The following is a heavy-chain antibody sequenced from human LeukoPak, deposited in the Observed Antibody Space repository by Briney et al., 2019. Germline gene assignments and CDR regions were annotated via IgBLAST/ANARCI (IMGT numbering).Heavy chain of an antibody. CDR1: GFTFSDYY. D-gene: IGHD3-10*01. CDR2: ISSSGSTI. CDR3: AKDSNIWFGESSDY. V-gene: IGHV3-11*01. Sequence: GGSLRLSCAASGFTFSDYYMSWIRQAPGKGLEWVSYISSSGSTIYYADSVRGRFTISRDNSNNSLYLQMNSLRAEDTAVYSCAKDSNIWFGESSDYWGQGTLVTVSS. J-gene: IGHJ4*02.